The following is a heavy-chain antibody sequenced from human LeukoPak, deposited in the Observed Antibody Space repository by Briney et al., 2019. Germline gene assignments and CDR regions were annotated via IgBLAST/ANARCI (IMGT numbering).Heavy chain of an antibody. D-gene: IGHD1-1*01. CDR2: IIPILGIA. J-gene: IGHJ4*02. V-gene: IGHV1-69*04. CDR1: GGTFSSYA. CDR3: AREDGTISIDY. Sequence: ASVKVSCKASGGTFSSYAISWVRPAPGQGLEWMGRIIPILGIANYAQKFQGRVTITADKSTSTAYMELSSLRSEDTAVYYCAREDGTISIDYWGQGTLVTVSS.